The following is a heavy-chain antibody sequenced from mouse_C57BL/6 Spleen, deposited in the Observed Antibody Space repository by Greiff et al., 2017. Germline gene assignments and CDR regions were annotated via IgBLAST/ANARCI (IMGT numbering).Heavy chain of an antibody. V-gene: IGHV1-81*01. J-gene: IGHJ4*01. CDR3: ARCYYGSNYAMDY. CDR2: IYPRSGNT. D-gene: IGHD1-1*01. CDR1: GYTFTSYG. Sequence: VQLQESGAELARPGASVKLSCKASGYTFTSYGISWVKQRTGQGLEWIGEIYPRSGNTYYNEKFKGKATLTADQSSSTAYVELRSLTSEDSAVYFCARCYYGSNYAMDYWGQGTSVTVSS.